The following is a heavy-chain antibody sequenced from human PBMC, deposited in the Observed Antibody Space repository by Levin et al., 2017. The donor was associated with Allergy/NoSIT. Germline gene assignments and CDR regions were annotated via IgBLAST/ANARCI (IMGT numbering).Heavy chain of an antibody. D-gene: IGHD6-13*01. CDR3: ARDPVAAAGTPWSLYYYYYYMDG. Sequence: SCAASGFTFSSYAMHWVRQAPGKGLEWVAVISYDGSNKYYADSVKGRFTISRDNSKNTLYLQMNSLRAEDTAVYYCARDPVAAAGTPWSLYYYYYYMDGWGKGTTVTVSS. V-gene: IGHV3-30-3*01. CDR1: GFTFSSYA. CDR2: ISYDGSNK. J-gene: IGHJ6*03.